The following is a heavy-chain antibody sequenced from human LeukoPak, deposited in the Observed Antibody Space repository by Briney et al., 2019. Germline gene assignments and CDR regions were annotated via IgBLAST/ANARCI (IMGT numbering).Heavy chain of an antibody. CDR3: ARSLTTLTYEGY. CDR1: GFTFSSYM. CDR2: INSVSTYT. J-gene: IGHJ4*02. Sequence: PGGSLRLSCAASGFTFSSYMMNWVRQAPGKGLEWVSSINSVSTYTYYTESVKGRFTVSRDNAKNSLFLQMNSLRAEDTAIYYCARSLTTLTYEGYWGQGTLVTVSS. V-gene: IGHV3-21*01. D-gene: IGHD1-1*01.